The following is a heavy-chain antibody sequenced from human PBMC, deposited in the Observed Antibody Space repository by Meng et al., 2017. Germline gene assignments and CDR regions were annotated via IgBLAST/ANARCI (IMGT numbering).Heavy chain of an antibody. CDR2: IIPIFGTA. J-gene: IGHJ5*02. D-gene: IGHD4-17*01. CDR1: GGTFSSYA. Sequence: QVQLVESGAEVKKPGSSVKVSCKASGGTFSSYAISWVRQAPGQGLEWMGGIIPIFGTANYAQKFQGRVAITADESTSTAYMGLSSLRSEDTAVYYCARDYGDYAWIAKRWFDPWGQGTLVTVSS. V-gene: IGHV1-69*01. CDR3: ARDYGDYAWIAKRWFDP.